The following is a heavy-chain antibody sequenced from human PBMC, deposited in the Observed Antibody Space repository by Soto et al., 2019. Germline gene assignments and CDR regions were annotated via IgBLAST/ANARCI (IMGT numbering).Heavy chain of an antibody. Sequence: SVKVSCKASGGTFSSYAMSWVRQAPGQGLEWMGGIIPIFGTANYAQKFQGRVTITADKSTSTAYMELSSLRSEDTAVYYCARGYYYDSSGYFYYYYYGMDVWGQGTTATVXS. J-gene: IGHJ6*02. CDR2: IIPIFGTA. CDR3: ARGYYYDSSGYFYYYYYGMDV. V-gene: IGHV1-69*06. CDR1: GGTFSSYA. D-gene: IGHD3-22*01.